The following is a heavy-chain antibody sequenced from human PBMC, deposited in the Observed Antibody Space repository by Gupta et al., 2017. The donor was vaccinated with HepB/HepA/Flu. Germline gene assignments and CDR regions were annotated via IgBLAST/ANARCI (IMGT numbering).Heavy chain of an antibody. V-gene: IGHV1-24*01. Sequence: QVQLVQSGAEVKKPGASVKVSCKVSGYTLTELSMHWVRQAPGKGLEWMGGFDPKDGETIYAQKFQGRVTMTEDTSTDTAYMELSSLRSEDTAVYYCATTSHTSRLTGTTLRYYYGMDVWGQGTTVTVSS. CDR3: ATTSHTSRLTGTTLRYYYGMDV. CDR2: FDPKDGET. D-gene: IGHD1-7*01. J-gene: IGHJ6*02. CDR1: GYTLTELS.